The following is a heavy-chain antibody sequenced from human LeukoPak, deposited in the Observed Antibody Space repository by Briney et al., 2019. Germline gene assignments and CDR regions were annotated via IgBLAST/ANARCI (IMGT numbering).Heavy chain of an antibody. CDR3: ARGEGYYASGSYYIDY. CDR1: GFTFSSYT. J-gene: IGHJ4*02. D-gene: IGHD3-10*01. CDR2: ITTSSTYI. V-gene: IGHV3-21*01. Sequence: PGGSLRLSRAASGFTFSSYTMNWVRQAPGKGLEWVSSITTSSTYIYYADSVRGRFTISRDNAKNSLYLRMSSLRVEDTAVYYCARGEGYYASGSYYIDYWGQGTLVTVSS.